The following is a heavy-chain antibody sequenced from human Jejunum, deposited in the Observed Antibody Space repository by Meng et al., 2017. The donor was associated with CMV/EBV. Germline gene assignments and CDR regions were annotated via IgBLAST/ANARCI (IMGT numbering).Heavy chain of an antibody. CDR2: IEREDEGGTT. V-gene: IGHV3-15*04. CDR1: GFTFSQEW. J-gene: IGHJ4*02. D-gene: IGHD2-21*01. CDR3: TPDLAGISGIY. Sequence: ASGFTFSQEWGSWVRPAPGTGLEWVARIEREDEGGTTDYTASVKGRFTISRDNSKNMVYLQMNSLKTEDTALYYCTPDLAGISGIYWGRGTLVTVSS.